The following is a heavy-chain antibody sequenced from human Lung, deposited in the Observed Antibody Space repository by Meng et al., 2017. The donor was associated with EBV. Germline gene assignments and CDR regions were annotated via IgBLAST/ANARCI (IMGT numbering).Heavy chain of an antibody. CDR1: GASISSAYNY. J-gene: IGHJ4*02. D-gene: IGHD4-23*01. Sequence: QVQLQESCPRLVDPPQTLSPLFTVSGASISSAYNYWTWIRQRPGRGLEWIGYIYYSGITYYNPSLQSRLTISADTSKNQFSLMLTSLTAADTAVYYCARGADEYGGNAFDFWGQGALVTVAS. CDR3: ARGADEYGGNAFDF. V-gene: IGHV4-31*03. CDR2: IYYSGIT.